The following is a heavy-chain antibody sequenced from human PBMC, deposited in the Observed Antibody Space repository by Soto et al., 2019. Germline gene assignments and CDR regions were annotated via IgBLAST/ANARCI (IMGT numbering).Heavy chain of an antibody. Sequence: QVQLVQSGAEVKKPGSSVKVSCKASGGTFSSYTISWVRQAPGQGLEWMGSIIPILGIANYAQKFQGRVTIPADKSTSTAYMELSSLRSEDTAVYYCARSFITGATKSVHYYYYYMDVWGKGTTVTVSS. D-gene: IGHD1-7*01. J-gene: IGHJ6*03. V-gene: IGHV1-69*02. CDR1: GGTFSSYT. CDR3: ARSFITGATKSVHYYYYYMDV. CDR2: IIPILGIA.